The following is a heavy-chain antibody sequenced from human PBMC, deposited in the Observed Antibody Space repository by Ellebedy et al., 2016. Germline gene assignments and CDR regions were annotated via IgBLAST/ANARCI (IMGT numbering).Heavy chain of an antibody. CDR1: GFTFSDYY. Sequence: GGSLRLXCAASGFTFSDYYMSWIRQAPGKGLEWVSYISSSSSYTNYADSVKGRFTISRDNAKNSLYLQMNSLRAEDTAVYYCASYVEGLRTTMPDYWGQGTLVTVSS. V-gene: IGHV3-11*06. CDR2: ISSSSSYT. CDR3: ASYVEGLRTTMPDY. D-gene: IGHD1-7*01. J-gene: IGHJ4*02.